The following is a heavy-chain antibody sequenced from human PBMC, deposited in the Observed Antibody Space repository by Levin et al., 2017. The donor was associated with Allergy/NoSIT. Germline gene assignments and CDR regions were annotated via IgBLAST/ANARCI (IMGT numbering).Heavy chain of an antibody. CDR3: ARDTTARYGDYRRNWFDP. D-gene: IGHD4-17*01. CDR1: GGTFSSYA. J-gene: IGHJ5*02. V-gene: IGHV1-69*01. CDR2: IIPIFGTA. Sequence: KISCKASGGTFSSYAISWVRQAPGQGLEWMGGIIPIFGTANYAQKFQGRVTITADESTSTAYMELSSLRSEDTAVYYCARDTTARYGDYRRNWFDPWGQGTLVTVSS.